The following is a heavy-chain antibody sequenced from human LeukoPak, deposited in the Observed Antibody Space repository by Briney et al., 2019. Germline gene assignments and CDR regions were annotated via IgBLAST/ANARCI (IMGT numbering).Heavy chain of an antibody. CDR1: GFTFSSYA. V-gene: IGHV3-23*01. Sequence: GGSLRLSCAASGFTFSSYAMSWVRQAPGKGLEWVSAISGSGGSTYYADSVKGRFTISRDNSKNTLYLRMNSLRAEDTAVYYCAKGAITIFGVVIPYYYYGMDVWGQGTTVTVSS. CDR2: ISGSGGST. CDR3: AKGAITIFGVVIPYYYYGMDV. D-gene: IGHD3-3*01. J-gene: IGHJ6*02.